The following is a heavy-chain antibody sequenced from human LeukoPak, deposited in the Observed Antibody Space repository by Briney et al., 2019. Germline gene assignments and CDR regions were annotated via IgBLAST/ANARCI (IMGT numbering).Heavy chain of an antibody. CDR3: ARSRIPSTMPLDY. J-gene: IGHJ4*02. V-gene: IGHV4-61*01. Sequence: PSETLSLTCTVSGGSVSSGSYYWSWIRQHPGKGLEWIGYIYYSGSTYYNPSLKSRVTISVDTSKNQFSLKLSSVTAADTAVYYCARSRIPSTMPLDYWGQGTLVTVSS. CDR1: GGSVSSGSYY. D-gene: IGHD2-2*01. CDR2: IYYSGST.